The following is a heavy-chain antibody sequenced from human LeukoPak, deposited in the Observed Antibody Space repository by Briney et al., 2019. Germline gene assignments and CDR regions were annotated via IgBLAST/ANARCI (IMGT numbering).Heavy chain of an antibody. CDR3: AKFFPAYCGGDCYPRAGYFDY. Sequence: GGSLRLSCAASGFTFSSYAMSWVRQAPGKGLEWVSAISGSGGSTYYADSVKGRFTISRDNSKNTLCLQMNSLRAEDTAVYYCAKFFPAYCGGDCYPRAGYFDYWGQGTLVTVSS. D-gene: IGHD2-21*02. V-gene: IGHV3-23*01. J-gene: IGHJ4*02. CDR1: GFTFSSYA. CDR2: ISGSGGST.